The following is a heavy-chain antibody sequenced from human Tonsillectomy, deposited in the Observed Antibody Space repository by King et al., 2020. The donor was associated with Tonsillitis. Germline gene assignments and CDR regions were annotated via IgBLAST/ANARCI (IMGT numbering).Heavy chain of an antibody. CDR3: ARGVATVTMGRPY. CDR1: GFTVSSNY. CDR2: MYSGGST. V-gene: IGHV3-66*01. J-gene: IGHJ4*02. D-gene: IGHD5-12*01. Sequence: VQLVESGGGLVQPGGSLRLSCAASGFTVSSNYMSWVRQAPGKGLEWVSVMYSGGSTYYADSVKGRFTISRDNSKNTLYLQMNSLRAEDTAVYYCARGVATVTMGRPYWGQGTLVTVSS.